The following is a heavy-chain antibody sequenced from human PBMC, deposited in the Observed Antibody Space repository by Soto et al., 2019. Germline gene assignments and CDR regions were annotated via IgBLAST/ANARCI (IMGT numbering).Heavy chain of an antibody. D-gene: IGHD1-20*01. CDR2: ISAYNGNT. Sequence: ASVKVSCKASGYTFTSYGISWVRQAPGQGLEWMGWISAYNGNTNYAQKLQGRVTMTTDTSTSTAYMELRSLRSDDTAVYYCAVDLSYNITAHTRIDYWGQGTLVTVSS. J-gene: IGHJ4*02. V-gene: IGHV1-18*01. CDR1: GYTFTSYG. CDR3: AVDLSYNITAHTRIDY.